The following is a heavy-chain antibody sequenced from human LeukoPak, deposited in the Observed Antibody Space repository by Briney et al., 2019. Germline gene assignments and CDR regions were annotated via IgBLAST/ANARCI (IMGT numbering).Heavy chain of an antibody. CDR1: GDTFSSYA. D-gene: IGHD1-26*01. V-gene: IGHV1-69*06. J-gene: IGHJ6*03. Sequence: SVKVSCKASGDTFSSYAISWVRQAPGQGLEWMGGIIPIFGTANYAQKFQGRVAITADKSTSTAYMELSSLRSEDTAVYYCARGVSGSYFYYYMDVWGKGTTVTISS. CDR2: IIPIFGTA. CDR3: ARGVSGSYFYYYMDV.